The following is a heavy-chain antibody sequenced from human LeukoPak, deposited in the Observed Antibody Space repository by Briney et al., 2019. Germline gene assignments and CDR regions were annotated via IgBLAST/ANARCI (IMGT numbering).Heavy chain of an antibody. CDR2: INHSGTT. J-gene: IGHJ4*02. CDR1: GGSFSGYL. D-gene: IGHD5-24*01. V-gene: IGHV4-34*01. CDR3: ARREDGYKNPFDY. Sequence: SETLSLTCAVYGGSFSGYLWRWMRQPPGKGLEWIGEINHSGTTNFNPSLKSRVTISVDKSKNHFSLKLSSVTAADTAVYYCARREDGYKNPFDYWGQGTLGTVSS.